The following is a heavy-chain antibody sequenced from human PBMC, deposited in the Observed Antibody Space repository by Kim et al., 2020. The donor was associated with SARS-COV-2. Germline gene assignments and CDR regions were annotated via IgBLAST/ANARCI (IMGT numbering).Heavy chain of an antibody. Sequence: SLRSRVTISEDTSKSRLSLKLSSVTAADTAVYYCARLDIVVVPAEGFDYWGQGTLVTVSS. J-gene: IGHJ4*02. D-gene: IGHD2-2*03. CDR3: ARLDIVVVPAEGFDY. V-gene: IGHV4-39*01.